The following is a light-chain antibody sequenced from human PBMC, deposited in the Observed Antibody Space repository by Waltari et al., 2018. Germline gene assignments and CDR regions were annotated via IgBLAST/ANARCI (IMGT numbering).Light chain of an antibody. Sequence: QSALTQPRSVSGSPGQSVTISCTGTSSDVGGYNYVSWYQQHPGKAPKLMIDDVSKRPSGVPDCFSGSKSGNTASLTISGLQAEDEADYYCCSYAGSYTFGVFGGGTKLTVL. CDR2: DVS. CDR3: CSYAGSYTFGV. V-gene: IGLV2-11*01. J-gene: IGLJ2*01. CDR1: SSDVGGYNY.